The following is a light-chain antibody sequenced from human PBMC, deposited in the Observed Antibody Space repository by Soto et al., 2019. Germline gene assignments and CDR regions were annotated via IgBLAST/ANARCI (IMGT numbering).Light chain of an antibody. J-gene: IGKJ2*01. V-gene: IGKV3-20*01. CDR3: QQYHSSPPNT. CDR1: QSVGSSY. CDR2: DAS. Sequence: EIVLTQSPGTLSLSPGERATLSCRASQSVGSSYLAWYQQKPGQAPRLLIYDASSRAAGIPDRFSGSGSGTDFTLTISRLEPEDFAVYYCQQYHSSPPNTFGQGTKLEIK.